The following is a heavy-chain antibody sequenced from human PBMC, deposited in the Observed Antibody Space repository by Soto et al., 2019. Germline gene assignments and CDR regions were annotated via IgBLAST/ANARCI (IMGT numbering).Heavy chain of an antibody. CDR3: AKDISRNYDILTGRRGMDV. J-gene: IGHJ6*02. V-gene: IGHV3-43*01. Sequence: GGSLRLSCAASGFTFDDYTMHWVRQAPGKGLEWVSLISWDGGSTYYADSVKGRFTISRDNSKNSLYLQMNSLRTEDTALYYCAKDISRNYDILTGRRGMDVWGQGTTVTVSS. D-gene: IGHD3-9*01. CDR1: GFTFDDYT. CDR2: ISWDGGST.